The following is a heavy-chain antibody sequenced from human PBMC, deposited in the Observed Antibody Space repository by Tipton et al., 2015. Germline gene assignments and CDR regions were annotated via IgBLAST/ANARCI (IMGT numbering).Heavy chain of an antibody. CDR2: IFHRGDT. V-gene: IGHV4-38-2*01. CDR3: ACQDYDSLTRDYQTVDY. J-gene: IGHJ4*02. Sequence: TLSLTCDVSGYSISSGYYWGWIRQPPGKGLEWIGSIFHRGDTNYNPSLKSRVTISADTSKNQFSLNLSSLTAADTAVYYCACQDYDSLTRDYQTVDYWGQGTLVTVSS. D-gene: IGHD3-9*01. CDR1: GYSISSGYY.